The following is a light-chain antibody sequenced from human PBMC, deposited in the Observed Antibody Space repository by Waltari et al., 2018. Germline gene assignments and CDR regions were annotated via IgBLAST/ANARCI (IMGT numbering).Light chain of an antibody. V-gene: IGLV1-44*01. CDR2: NND. Sequence: QSVLTQPPSVSGNPGQRVTIPCSGGTSNLGRHLLNWYQFFPGTAPRLLSFNNDQRPSGAPDRFSGSKSGTSGALAISGLQSDDEADYYCAAWDDTLNAYVFGTGTRVTVL. CDR1: TSNLGRHL. CDR3: AAWDDTLNAYV. J-gene: IGLJ1*01.